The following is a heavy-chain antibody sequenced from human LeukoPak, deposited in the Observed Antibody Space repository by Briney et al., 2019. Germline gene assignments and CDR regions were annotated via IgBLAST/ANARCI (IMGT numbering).Heavy chain of an antibody. CDR3: ARVEYNWNDLKIDY. CDR2: IWYDGSNK. Sequence: QPGGSLRLSCAASGFTFSSYGMHWVRQAPGKGLEWVAVIWYDGSNKYYADSVKGRFTISRDSSKNTLYLQMNSLRAEDTAVYYCARVEYNWNDLKIDYWGQGTLVTVSS. CDR1: GFTFSSYG. J-gene: IGHJ4*02. V-gene: IGHV3-33*01. D-gene: IGHD1-1*01.